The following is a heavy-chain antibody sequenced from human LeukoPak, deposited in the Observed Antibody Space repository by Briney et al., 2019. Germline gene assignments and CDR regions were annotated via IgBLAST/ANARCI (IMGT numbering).Heavy chain of an antibody. V-gene: IGHV4-4*07. Sequence: SETLSLTCSVSGDSITYFYWSWIRQAAGKGLEWIGRVSSSGSTDYNASLKSRVTMSVDTSKNQLSLKMISVTAADTAVYYCAREGLNYDSSGYYYGRRVFDYWGQGTLVTVSS. CDR1: GDSITYFY. D-gene: IGHD3-22*01. J-gene: IGHJ4*02. CDR3: AREGLNYDSSGYYYGRRVFDY. CDR2: VSSSGST.